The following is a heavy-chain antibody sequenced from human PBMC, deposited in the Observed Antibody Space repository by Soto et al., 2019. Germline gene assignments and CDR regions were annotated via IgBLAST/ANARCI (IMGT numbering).Heavy chain of an antibody. Sequence: GGSLRLSCAASGFPFGAYWMSWVRQAPGRGLGWVANIKQDGSEQYYVDSVRGRFTISRDNGKNSLYLQMNGLRAEDTAVYYCAKDWRYCSAASCPLAEYFQHWGQGTLVTVSS. CDR3: AKDWRYCSAASCPLAEYFQH. J-gene: IGHJ1*01. CDR2: IKQDGSEQ. CDR1: GFPFGAYW. D-gene: IGHD2-15*01. V-gene: IGHV3-7*03.